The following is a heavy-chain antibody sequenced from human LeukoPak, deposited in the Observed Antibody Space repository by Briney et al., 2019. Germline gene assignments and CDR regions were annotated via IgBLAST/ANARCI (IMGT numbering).Heavy chain of an antibody. V-gene: IGHV4-39*01. Sequence: SETLSLTGTVSGGSISSSSYYWGWIRQPPGKGLEWIGSIHYSGSTYYNPSLKSRVTISVDTSKNQFSLKLNSVTAADTAVYYCARSYCSSTSCYGVGAFDIWGQGTTIAVSS. D-gene: IGHD2-2*01. J-gene: IGHJ3*02. CDR2: IHYSGST. CDR3: ARSYCSSTSCYGVGAFDI. CDR1: GGSISSSSYY.